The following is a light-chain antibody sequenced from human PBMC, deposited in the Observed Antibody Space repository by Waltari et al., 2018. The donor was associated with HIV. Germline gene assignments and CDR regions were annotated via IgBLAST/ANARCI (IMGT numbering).Light chain of an antibody. V-gene: IGLV1-40*01. J-gene: IGLJ2*01. CDR3: QTYDSSLSGSVV. CDR1: SSNIGARFD. CDR2: GN. Sequence: QSVLTQPPSVSGAPGQTVTISCTGSSSNIGARFDVHWYQQIPGTAPKLLMYGNNRPSGVPDRFSGSKSGTSAYLAITGLQAEDEADYYCQTYDSSLSGSVVFGGGTKLTVL.